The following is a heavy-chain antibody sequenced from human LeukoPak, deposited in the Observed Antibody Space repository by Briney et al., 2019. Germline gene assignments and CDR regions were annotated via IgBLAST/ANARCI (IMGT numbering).Heavy chain of an antibody. J-gene: IGHJ4*02. CDR1: GFTFSGYW. Sequence: QPGGSLRLSCAASGFTFSGYWMHWVRQAPGKGLVWVSGISWNSGSIGYADSVKGRFTISRDNAKNSLYLQMNSLRAEDTALYYCAKDMKMLLGLGYFDYWGQGTLATVSS. D-gene: IGHD2-8*01. CDR3: AKDMKMLLGLGYFDY. CDR2: ISWNSGSI. V-gene: IGHV3-9*01.